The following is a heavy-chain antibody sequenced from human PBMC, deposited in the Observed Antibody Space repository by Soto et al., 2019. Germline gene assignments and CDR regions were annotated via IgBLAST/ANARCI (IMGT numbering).Heavy chain of an antibody. D-gene: IGHD3-22*01. CDR2: INHSGST. CDR3: ARKSSMATRGLFRYSYYGLDV. Sequence: PSETLSLTCAVYGGSFIGYYWGWIRQPPGKGLEWIGEINHSGSTNYNPSLKSRVTISIDTSKNQFSLKLISVTAADTAVYYCARKSSMATRGLFRYSYYGLDVWGQGTTVTVSS. V-gene: IGHV4-34*01. J-gene: IGHJ6*02. CDR1: GGSFIGYY.